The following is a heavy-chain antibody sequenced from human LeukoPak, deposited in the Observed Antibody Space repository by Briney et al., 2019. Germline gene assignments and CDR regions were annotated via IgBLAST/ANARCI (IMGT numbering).Heavy chain of an antibody. J-gene: IGHJ4*02. V-gene: IGHV3-33*01. D-gene: IGHD4-17*01. CDR2: IWYDGSNK. Sequence: GGSLRLSCAASGFTFSSYGMHWVRQAPDKGLEWVAVIWYDGSNKYYADSVKGRFTISRDNSKNTLYLQMNSLRAEDTAVYYCARDSFHDYGDHYVDYWGQGTLVTVSS. CDR1: GFTFSSYG. CDR3: ARDSFHDYGDHYVDY.